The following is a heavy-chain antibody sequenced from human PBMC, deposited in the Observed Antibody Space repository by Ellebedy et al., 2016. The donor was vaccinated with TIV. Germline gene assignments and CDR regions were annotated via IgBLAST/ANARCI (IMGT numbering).Heavy chain of an antibody. CDR2: IYSGGST. D-gene: IGHD3-22*01. CDR3: ARDKYYDSSGYYYSDY. V-gene: IGHV3-66*01. CDR1: GFTASSHY. J-gene: IGHJ4*02. Sequence: PGGSLRLSCAASGFTASSHYMSWVRQAPGKGLEWVSVIYSGGSTYYADSVKGRLTISRDNSKNTLYLQMNSLRAEDTAVYHCARDKYYDSSGYYYSDYWGQGTLVTVSS.